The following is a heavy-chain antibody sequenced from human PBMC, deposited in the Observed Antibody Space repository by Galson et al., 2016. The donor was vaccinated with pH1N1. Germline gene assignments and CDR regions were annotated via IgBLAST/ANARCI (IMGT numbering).Heavy chain of an antibody. V-gene: IGHV4-31*03. CDR2: IDNSGST. CDR1: GASVTRGDSY. D-gene: IGHD1-26*01. J-gene: IGHJ3*02. Sequence: TLSLTCTVSGASVTRGDSYWSWIRQHPGKGLEWIGYIDNSGSTYYKSSLKSRITISVDTSKNQVSLRLYSVTAADTAVYYCARRFFEYLVGLPTDGLDNWGPGTMVTVSS. CDR3: ARRFFEYLVGLPTDGLDN.